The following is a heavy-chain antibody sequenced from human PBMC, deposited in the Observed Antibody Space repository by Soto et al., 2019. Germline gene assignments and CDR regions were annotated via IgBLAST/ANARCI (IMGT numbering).Heavy chain of an antibody. Sequence: SVKVSCKASGGTFSSYGISWVRQAPGQGLEWMGGIIPIFGTANYAQKFQGRVTITADESTSTAYMELSSLRSEDTAVYYCAREDDSSGYWYWGQGTLVTVSS. CDR2: IIPIFGTA. V-gene: IGHV1-69*13. D-gene: IGHD3-22*01. J-gene: IGHJ4*02. CDR3: AREDDSSGYWY. CDR1: GGTFSSYG.